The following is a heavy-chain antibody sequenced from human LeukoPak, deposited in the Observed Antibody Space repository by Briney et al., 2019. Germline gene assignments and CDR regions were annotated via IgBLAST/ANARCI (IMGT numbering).Heavy chain of an antibody. J-gene: IGHJ4*02. D-gene: IGHD3-10*01. CDR2: IYYSGST. V-gene: IGHV4-59*08. CDR1: GGSISSYY. Sequence: PSETLSLTCTVSGGSISSYYWSWIRQPPGKGLEWIGSIYYSGSTSYNPSLQSRVTISVDTSKNQFSLKLSSVTAADTAVYYCARHEGSGSYPLDYWGQGTLVTVSS. CDR3: ARHEGSGSYPLDY.